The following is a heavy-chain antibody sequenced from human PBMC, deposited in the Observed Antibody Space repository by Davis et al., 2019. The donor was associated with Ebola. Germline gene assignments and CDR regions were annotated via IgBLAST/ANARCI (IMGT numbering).Heavy chain of an antibody. D-gene: IGHD7-27*01. CDR1: GFTFSNAW. J-gene: IGHJ3*02. CDR3: AKAYGANWASGAFDI. V-gene: IGHV3-23*01. CDR2: ISGSGGST. Sequence: GESLKISCAASGFTFSNAWMSWVRQAPGKGLEWVSAISGSGGSTNYADSVKGRFTISGDNSKSTLYLQMNSLRADDTAVYYCAKAYGANWASGAFDIWGQGTMVTVSS.